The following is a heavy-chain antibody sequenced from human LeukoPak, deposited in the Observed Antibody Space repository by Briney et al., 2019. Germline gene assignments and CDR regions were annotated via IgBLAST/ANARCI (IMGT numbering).Heavy chain of an antibody. Sequence: PSETLSLTCAVYGGSFSGYYWSWIRQPPGKGLEWIGEINHSGSTNYNPSLKSRVTISVDTSKNQFSLKLSSVTAADTAVYYCARKGRITMVRGVDNSGFDPWGQGTLVTVSS. D-gene: IGHD3-10*01. J-gene: IGHJ5*02. CDR1: GGSFSGYY. V-gene: IGHV4-34*01. CDR2: INHSGST. CDR3: ARKGRITMVRGVDNSGFDP.